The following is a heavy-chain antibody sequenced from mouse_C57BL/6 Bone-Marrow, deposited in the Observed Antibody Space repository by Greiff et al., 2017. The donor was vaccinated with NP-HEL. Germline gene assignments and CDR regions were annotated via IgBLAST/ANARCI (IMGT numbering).Heavy chain of an antibody. CDR2: IDPNSGGT. V-gene: IGHV1-72*01. Sequence: QVQLQQPGAELVKPGASVKLSCKASGYTYTFSYWMHWVKQRPGRGLEWIGRIDPNSGGTKYNEKFKSKATLTVDKPSSTAYMQLSSLTSEDSAVYYCARWLAHWYFDVWGTGTTVTVSS. D-gene: IGHD3-3*01. J-gene: IGHJ1*03. CDR1: GYTYTFSYW. CDR3: ARWLAHWYFDV.